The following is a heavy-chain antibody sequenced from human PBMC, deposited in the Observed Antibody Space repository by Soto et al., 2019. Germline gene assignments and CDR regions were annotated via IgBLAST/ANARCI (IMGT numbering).Heavy chain of an antibody. V-gene: IGHV5-51*01. CDR1: GYSFTSYW. CDR2: IYPGDSDT. CDR3: ARQEDYYDSSGYYHY. D-gene: IGHD3-22*01. J-gene: IGHJ4*02. Sequence: GESLKISCKGSGYSFTSYWIGWVRQMPGKGLEWMGIIYPGDSDTRYSPSFQGQVTISADKSISTAYLQWGSLKASDTAMYYCARQEDYYDSSGYYHYWGQGTLVTVSS.